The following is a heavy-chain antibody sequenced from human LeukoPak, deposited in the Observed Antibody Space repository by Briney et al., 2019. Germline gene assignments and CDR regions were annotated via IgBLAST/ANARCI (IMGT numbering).Heavy chain of an antibody. CDR1: GFTFSSYG. CDR3: AKDRVWQSPRYYFDY. V-gene: IGHV3-30*18. D-gene: IGHD6-19*01. Sequence: GRSLRLSCAASGFTFSSYGMHWVRQAPGKGLERVAVISYDGSNKYYADSVKGRFTISRDNSKNTLYLQMNSLRAEDTAVYYCAKDRVWQSPRYYFDYWGQGTLVTVSS. J-gene: IGHJ4*02. CDR2: ISYDGSNK.